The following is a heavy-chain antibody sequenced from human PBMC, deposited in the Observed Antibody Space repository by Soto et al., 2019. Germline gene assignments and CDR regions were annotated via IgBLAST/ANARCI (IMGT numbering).Heavy chain of an antibody. CDR1: GDSFSSDDYY. CDR3: ARVAGVAYCGGDCYHFDY. Sequence: SETLSLTCTVSGDSFSSDDYYWSWIRQPPGKGLEWIGYISYRVDTYYSPSLKSRVTMSIVTSKNQFSLNVSSVTAADTAVYYCARVAGVAYCGGDCYHFDYWGQGTLVTVSS. CDR2: ISYRVDT. V-gene: IGHV4-30-4*01. D-gene: IGHD2-21*02. J-gene: IGHJ4*02.